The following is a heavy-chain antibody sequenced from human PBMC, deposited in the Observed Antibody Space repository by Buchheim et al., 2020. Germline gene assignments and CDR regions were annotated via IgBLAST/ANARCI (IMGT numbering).Heavy chain of an antibody. D-gene: IGHD2-21*02. J-gene: IGHJ4*02. CDR3: ARGAAEHGDHVRPLNY. V-gene: IGHV1-69*01. Sequence: QVQLVQSGAEVKKPGSSVTVSCKASGGTFRSYAINWVRQAPGQGLEWMGGIIPMFGSPNYGQKFQGRLTITADESTTTTYMELRRLKSEDTAVYYCARGAAEHGDHVRPLNYWGQGTL. CDR2: IIPMFGSP. CDR1: GGTFRSYA.